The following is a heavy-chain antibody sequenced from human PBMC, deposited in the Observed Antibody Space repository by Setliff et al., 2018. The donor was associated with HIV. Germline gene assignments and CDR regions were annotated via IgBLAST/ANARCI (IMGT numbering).Heavy chain of an antibody. D-gene: IGHD7-27*01. V-gene: IGHV4-28*01. CDR2: FYVGGDT. CDR1: GYSIRSSYW. Sequence: SETLSLTCAVSGYSIRSSYWWGWIRQPPGKGLEWIGRFYVGGDTNYNPSLKSRVTMSVDTSKKQFSLKLKSVTAADTAVYYCALTAHNLLRGYMDVWGKGTKVTVSS. CDR3: ALTAHNLLRGYMDV. J-gene: IGHJ6*03.